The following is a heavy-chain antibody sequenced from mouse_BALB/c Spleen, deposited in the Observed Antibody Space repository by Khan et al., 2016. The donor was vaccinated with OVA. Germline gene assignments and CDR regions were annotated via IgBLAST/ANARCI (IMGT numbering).Heavy chain of an antibody. Sequence: QMQLEESGAELARPGASVKMSCKASGYTFTSHTMHWVKQRPGQGLEWIGYINPRSGYTQYNQKFNDKAALNADISSSTAYMQLSSLTSEDSAVYYCARRTTEYALDYWGQGTSVTVSS. V-gene: IGHV1-4*01. D-gene: IGHD2-14*01. J-gene: IGHJ4*01. CDR3: ARRTTEYALDY. CDR2: INPRSGYT. CDR1: GYTFTSHT.